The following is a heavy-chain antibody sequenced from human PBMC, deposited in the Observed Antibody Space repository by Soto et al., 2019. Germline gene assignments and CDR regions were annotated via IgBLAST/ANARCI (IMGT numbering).Heavy chain of an antibody. CDR2: INPKDGAT. Sequence: QVQLVQSGAEVRRPGASVRVSCKASGYSFIDYYINWVRQAPGLGLEWMGWINPKDGATKSAQKFQDWVTMTSDTSHTTAYLDLRSDDTAVYYCARGRKVVAIPARDDWFDPWGQGTLVTVSS. CDR3: ARGRKVVAIPARDDWFDP. V-gene: IGHV1-2*04. D-gene: IGHD2-21*01. J-gene: IGHJ5*02. CDR1: GYSFIDYY.